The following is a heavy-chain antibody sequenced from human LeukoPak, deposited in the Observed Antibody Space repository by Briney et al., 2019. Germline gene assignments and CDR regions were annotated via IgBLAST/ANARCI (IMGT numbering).Heavy chain of an antibody. D-gene: IGHD6-19*01. J-gene: IGHJ4*02. Sequence: GGSLRLSCAPSGFPLSSYCMHCVRQTPGKGLEWVSRISTDGSSTSYGDSVKGRFTISRDNARNTLYLQMSSLRAEDTAVYFCARDRSIVSIGWLFAYWGQGALVTVSS. V-gene: IGHV3-74*01. CDR3: ARDRSIVSIGWLFAY. CDR2: ISTDGSST. CDR1: GFPLSSYC.